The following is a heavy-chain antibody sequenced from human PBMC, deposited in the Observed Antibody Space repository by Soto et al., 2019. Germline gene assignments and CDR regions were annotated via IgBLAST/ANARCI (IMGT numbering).Heavy chain of an antibody. V-gene: IGHV1-8*01. CDR1: GYTFTSYD. CDR2: MNPNSGNT. J-gene: IGHJ6*03. Sequence: GASVKVSCKASGYTFTSYDINWVRQATGQGLEWMGWMNPNSGNTGYAQKFQGRVTMTRNTSISTAYMELSSLRSEDTAVYYCARVSAGDYPGGYYMDVWGKGTTVTVSS. D-gene: IGHD4-17*01. CDR3: ARVSAGDYPGGYYMDV.